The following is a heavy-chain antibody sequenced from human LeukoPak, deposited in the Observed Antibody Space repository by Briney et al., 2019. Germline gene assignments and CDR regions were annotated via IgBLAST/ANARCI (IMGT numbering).Heavy chain of an antibody. J-gene: IGHJ4*02. CDR3: AKSRRDYSFWSGYY. CDR1: GFTLSSQD. D-gene: IGHD3-3*01. CDR2: LRNDGRNK. V-gene: IGHV3-30*02. Sequence: GGSLRLSCAASGFTLSSQDMNWVRQAPGKGLEWVALLRNDGRNKYYAGSVEGRFAISRDNSKNTLYLQMNRLTAEDTAVYYCAKSRRDYSFWSGYYWGQGTLVTVSS.